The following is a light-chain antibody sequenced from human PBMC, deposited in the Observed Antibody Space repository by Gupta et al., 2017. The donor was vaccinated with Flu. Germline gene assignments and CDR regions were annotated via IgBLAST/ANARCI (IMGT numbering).Light chain of an antibody. Sequence: SYELTQPPSVSVSPGQTARITCFGDALPKQYAYWYQQKPGQAPVLVIYKDSERPSGIPGRFSGSSSGTTVTLTISGVQAEDEADYYCQSADSSGTLYVVFGGGTKLTVL. CDR3: QSADSSGTLYVV. J-gene: IGLJ2*01. CDR2: KDS. V-gene: IGLV3-25*03. CDR1: ALPKQY.